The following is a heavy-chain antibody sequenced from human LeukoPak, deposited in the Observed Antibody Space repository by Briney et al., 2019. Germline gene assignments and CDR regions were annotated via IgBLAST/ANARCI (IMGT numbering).Heavy chain of an antibody. CDR1: GGTFSSYA. D-gene: IGHD5-12*01. V-gene: IGHV1-69*05. CDR2: IIPIFGTA. Sequence: ASVKVSCKASGGTFSSYAISWVRQAPGQGLEWMGGIIPIFGTANYAQKFQGRVTITTDESTSTAYMELSSLRSEGTAVYYCARGLGYPIDYWGQGTLVTVSS. CDR3: ARGLGYPIDY. J-gene: IGHJ4*02.